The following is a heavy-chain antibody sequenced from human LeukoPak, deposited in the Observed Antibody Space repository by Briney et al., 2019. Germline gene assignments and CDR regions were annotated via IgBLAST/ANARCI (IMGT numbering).Heavy chain of an antibody. CDR2: INPNSGGT. CDR3: ARAYYDDYGDYGGLYYFDY. D-gene: IGHD4-17*01. CDR1: GYTFTGYY. Sequence: ASVKVSCKASGYTFTGYYMHWVRQAPGQGLEWMGWINPNSGGTNYAQKFQGRATMTRDTSISTAYMELSRLRSDDTAVYYCARAYYDDYGDYGGLYYFDYWGQGTLVTVSS. V-gene: IGHV1-2*02. J-gene: IGHJ4*02.